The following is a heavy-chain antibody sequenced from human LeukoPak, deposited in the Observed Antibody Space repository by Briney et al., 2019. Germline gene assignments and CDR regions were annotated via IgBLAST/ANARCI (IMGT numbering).Heavy chain of an antibody. CDR3: ARVRSPRYFDY. Sequence: PGGSLRLSCAASGFTFSSYNMNWVRQAPGKGLEWVSSISSSSSYIYYADSVKGRFTISRHNAKNSLYLQMNSLRAEDTAVYYCARVRSPRYFDYWGQGTLVTVSS. J-gene: IGHJ4*02. V-gene: IGHV3-21*01. CDR1: GFTFSSYN. CDR2: ISSSSSYI.